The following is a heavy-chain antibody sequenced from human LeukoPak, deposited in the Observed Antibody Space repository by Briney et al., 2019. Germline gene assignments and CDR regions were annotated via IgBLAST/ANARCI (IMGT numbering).Heavy chain of an antibody. Sequence: GGSLGLSCAASGFTFSSYAMSWVRQAPGKGLEWVSAISGSGGSTYYADSVKGRFTISRDNSKNTLYLQMNSLRAEDTAVYYCAKAGYVVYAIHFDYWGQGTLVTVSS. CDR1: GFTFSSYA. D-gene: IGHD2-8*02. J-gene: IGHJ4*02. CDR2: ISGSGGST. V-gene: IGHV3-23*01. CDR3: AKAGYVVYAIHFDY.